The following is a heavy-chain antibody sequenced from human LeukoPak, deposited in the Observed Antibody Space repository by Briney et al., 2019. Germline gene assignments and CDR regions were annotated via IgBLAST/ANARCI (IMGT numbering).Heavy chain of an antibody. D-gene: IGHD7-27*01. Sequence: SETLSLTCTVSGGSIRSSYFYWGWIRQPPGKGLEWIGSIYYSGSTYYNPSLKSRVTISVDTSKNQFSLKLSSVIAADTAVYYCARSGGGKGDNRGFDYWGQGTLVTVSS. J-gene: IGHJ4*02. CDR2: IYYSGST. CDR1: GGSIRSSYFY. CDR3: ARSGGGKGDNRGFDY. V-gene: IGHV4-39*01.